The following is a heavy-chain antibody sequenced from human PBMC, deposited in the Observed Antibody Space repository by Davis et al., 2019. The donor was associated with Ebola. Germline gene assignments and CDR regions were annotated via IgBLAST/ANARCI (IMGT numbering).Heavy chain of an antibody. J-gene: IGHJ6*04. CDR2: TYYYRSKWYI. CDR3: ARGWLRVGLDV. V-gene: IGHV6-1*01. Sequence: PSETLSLTCAISGDSVSSGGWNWIRQSPSRGLEWLGRTYYYRSKWYIDYAESVRGRIIINPDTSKNQFSLQLNSVTPEDTALYYCARGWLRVGLDVWDKGTTVTVSS. CDR1: GDSVSSGG. D-gene: IGHD3-10*01.